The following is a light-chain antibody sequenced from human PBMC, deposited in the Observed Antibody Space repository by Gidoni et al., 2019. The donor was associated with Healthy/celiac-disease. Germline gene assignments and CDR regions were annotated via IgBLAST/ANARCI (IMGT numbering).Light chain of an antibody. CDR1: QSVSSY. CDR3: QQRSNWPPLLT. J-gene: IGKJ4*01. Sequence: EIVLTQSPATLSWSPGERATLSCRASQSVSSYLSWYQQKPGPAPRLLIYDASNRATGIPARFSGSGSVTAFTLTISSLEPEDFAVYYCQQRSNWPPLLTFGGGTKVEIQ. CDR2: DAS. V-gene: IGKV3-11*01.